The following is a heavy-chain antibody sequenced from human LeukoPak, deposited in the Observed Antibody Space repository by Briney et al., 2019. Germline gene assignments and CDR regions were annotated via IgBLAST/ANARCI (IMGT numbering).Heavy chain of an antibody. D-gene: IGHD2-2*01. Sequence: GGSLRLSCAASGFTFSSYAMSWVRQAPGKGLEWVAVISYDGSNKYYADSVKGRFTISRDNSKNTLYLQMNSLRAEDTAVYYCAKSVPEYQLRGGMDVWGQGTTVTVSS. J-gene: IGHJ6*02. CDR2: ISYDGSNK. V-gene: IGHV3-30*18. CDR1: GFTFSSYA. CDR3: AKSVPEYQLRGGMDV.